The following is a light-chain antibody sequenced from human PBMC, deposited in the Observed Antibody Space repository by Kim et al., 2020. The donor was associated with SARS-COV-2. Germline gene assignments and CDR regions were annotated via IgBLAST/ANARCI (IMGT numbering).Light chain of an antibody. CDR3: QQSNRTPYT. CDR1: QSISIF. Sequence: DMQMTQSPSFLSASVGDRVTLTCRASQSISIFLNWYQQKPGRAPKVLIYAASSLQSEVPSRFSGSGSGTDFTLTISSLQPEDFATYYCQQSNRTPYTFGQATKVDIK. J-gene: IGKJ2*01. CDR2: AAS. V-gene: IGKV1-39*01.